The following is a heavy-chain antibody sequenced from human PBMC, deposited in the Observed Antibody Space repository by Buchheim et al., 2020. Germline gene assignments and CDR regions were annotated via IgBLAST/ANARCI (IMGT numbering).Heavy chain of an antibody. CDR2: ISYDGSNK. CDR3: AKDQHSIAARQDYYYYGMDV. D-gene: IGHD6-6*01. J-gene: IGHJ6*02. Sequence: QVQLVEFGGGVVQPGRSLRLSCAASGFTFSSYGMHWVRQAPGKGLEWVAVISYDGSNKYYADSVKGRFTISRDNSKNTLNLQMNSLRAEDTAVYYCAKDQHSIAARQDYYYYGMDVWGQGTT. CDR1: GFTFSSYG. V-gene: IGHV3-30*18.